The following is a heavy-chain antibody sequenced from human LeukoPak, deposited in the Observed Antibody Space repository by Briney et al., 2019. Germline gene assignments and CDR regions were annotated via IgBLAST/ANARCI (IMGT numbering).Heavy chain of an antibody. CDR1: GGSISNYY. J-gene: IGHJ4*02. CDR3: ARDRHYDSSVDY. D-gene: IGHD3-22*01. V-gene: IGHV4-59*01. CDR2: IYYSGST. Sequence: PSETLSLTCTVSGGSISNYYWSWIRQPPGKGLEWIGYIYYSGSTNYNPSLKSRVTISVDTSKNQFSLKMSSVTAADTAVYYCARDRHYDSSVDYWGQGTLVTVSS.